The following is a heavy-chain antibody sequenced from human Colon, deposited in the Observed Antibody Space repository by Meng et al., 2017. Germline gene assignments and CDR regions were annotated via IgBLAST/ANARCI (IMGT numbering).Heavy chain of an antibody. CDR3: AKDPMVRGSQWEGLNYGMDV. Sequence: GESLKISCAASGFTFDDYAMHWVRQAPGKGLEWVSLISWDGGSTYYADSVKGRFTISRDNSKNSLYLQMNSLRAEDTALYYCAKDPMVRGSQWEGLNYGMDVWGQGNTVTVSS. V-gene: IGHV3-43D*03. CDR2: ISWDGGST. J-gene: IGHJ6*02. CDR1: GFTFDDYA. D-gene: IGHD3-10*01.